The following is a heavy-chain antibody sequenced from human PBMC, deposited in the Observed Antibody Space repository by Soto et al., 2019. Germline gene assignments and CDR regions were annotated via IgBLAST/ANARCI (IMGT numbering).Heavy chain of an antibody. V-gene: IGHV3-15*01. D-gene: IGHD2-2*01. CDR1: GFTFSNAW. CDR2: IKSKTDGGTT. J-gene: IGHJ4*02. Sequence: GGSLRLSCAASGFTFSNAWMSWVRQAPGKGLEWVGRIKSKTDGGTTDYAAPVKGRFTISRDDSKNTLYLQMNSLKTEDTAVYYCTTDLFLSGYCSSTSCSSLWGQGTLVTVSS. CDR3: TTDLFLSGYCSSTSCSSL.